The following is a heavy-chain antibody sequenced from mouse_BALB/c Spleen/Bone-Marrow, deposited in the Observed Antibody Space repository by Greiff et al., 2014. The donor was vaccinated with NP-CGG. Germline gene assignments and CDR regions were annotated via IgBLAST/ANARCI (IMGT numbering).Heavy chain of an antibody. V-gene: IGHV1-4*01. Sequence: QVQLKESGAELARPGASVKMSCKASGYTFTSYTMHWVKQRPGQGLEWIGYINPSSGYANYNQKFKGKATLTADKSSSTAYMQLSSLTSEDSAVYYCARSACYRSLFAYWGQGTLVTVSA. D-gene: IGHD2-14*01. J-gene: IGHJ3*01. CDR1: GYTFTSYT. CDR3: ARSACYRSLFAY. CDR2: INPSSGYA.